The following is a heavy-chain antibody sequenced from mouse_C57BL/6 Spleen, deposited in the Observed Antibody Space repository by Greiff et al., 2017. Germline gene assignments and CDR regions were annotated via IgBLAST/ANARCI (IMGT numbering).Heavy chain of an antibody. Sequence: EVKLMESEGGLVQPGSSMKLSCTASGFTFSDYYMAWVRQVPEKGLEWVANINYDGSSTYYLDSLKSRFIISRDNAKNILYLQMSSLKSEDTATYYCARGGYYYGWFAYWGQGTLVTVSA. CDR3: ARGGYYYGWFAY. V-gene: IGHV5-16*01. CDR2: INYDGSST. J-gene: IGHJ3*01. CDR1: GFTFSDYY. D-gene: IGHD1-1*01.